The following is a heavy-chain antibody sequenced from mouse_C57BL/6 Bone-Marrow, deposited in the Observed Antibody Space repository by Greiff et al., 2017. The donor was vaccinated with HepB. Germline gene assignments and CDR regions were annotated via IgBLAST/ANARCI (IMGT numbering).Heavy chain of an antibody. V-gene: IGHV1-50*01. CDR2: IDPSDSYT. D-gene: IGHD1-2*01. Sequence: QVQLQQPGAELVKPGASVKLSCKASGYTFTSYWMQWVKQRPGQGLEWIGEIDPSDSYTNYNQKFKGKATLTVDTSSSTAYMQLSSLTSEDSAVYYCARHYPFAYWGQGTLVTVSA. CDR1: GYTFTSYW. CDR3: ARHYPFAY. J-gene: IGHJ3*01.